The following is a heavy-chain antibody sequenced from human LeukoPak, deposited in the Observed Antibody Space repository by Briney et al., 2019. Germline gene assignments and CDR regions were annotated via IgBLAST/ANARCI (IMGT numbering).Heavy chain of an antibody. CDR3: AKDLQQLEAFDS. Sequence: GGSLRLSCVASGFTFSDCSLNWVRQAPGKGLEWLSSIRKDSSELFYADSVRGRFTISRDNAKKSLYLQMNSLRVEDAAVYYCAKDLQQLEAFDSWGQGTLVTVSS. J-gene: IGHJ4*02. CDR2: IRKDSSEL. CDR1: GFTFSDCS. D-gene: IGHD1-1*01. V-gene: IGHV3-21*01.